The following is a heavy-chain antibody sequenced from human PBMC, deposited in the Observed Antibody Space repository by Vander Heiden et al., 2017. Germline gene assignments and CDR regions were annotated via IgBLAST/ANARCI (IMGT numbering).Heavy chain of an antibody. CDR3: AKEGWSVRAFDY. CDR2: MRGSGGIT. V-gene: IGHV3-23*01. CDR1: GFTFSSYA. D-gene: IGHD3-3*01. Sequence: EVQLLESGGGLLQPGGSVRLSCAASGFTFSSYAMNWVRQAPGKGLEWVSGMRGSGGITYYADSVKGRFTMSRDNSKNTVYLQMNSLRAEDTAVYYCAKEGWSVRAFDYWGQGILVTVSS. J-gene: IGHJ4*02.